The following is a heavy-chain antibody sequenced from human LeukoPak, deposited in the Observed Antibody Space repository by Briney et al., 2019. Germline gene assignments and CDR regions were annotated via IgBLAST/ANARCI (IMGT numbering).Heavy chain of an antibody. CDR3: AKADATIGGAFDI. D-gene: IGHD3-3*01. V-gene: IGHV3-23*01. J-gene: IGHJ3*02. CDR2: ISGTSDTT. CDR1: GFIFKNYA. Sequence: PGGSLRLSCAASGFIFKNYAMSWVRQAPGKGLEWVSIISGTSDTTRYGDSVSGRFSTSREHPRNTLYLQMNSLRVDDTAVYYCAKADATIGGAFDIWGQGTMVIVSS.